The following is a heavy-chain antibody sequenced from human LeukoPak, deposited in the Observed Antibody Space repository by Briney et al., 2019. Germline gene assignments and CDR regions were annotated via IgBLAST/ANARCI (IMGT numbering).Heavy chain of an antibody. CDR2: IYYSGST. J-gene: IGHJ4*02. CDR1: GGSISSYY. Sequence: SETLSLTCTVSGGSISSYYWSWIRQPPGKGLEWIGYIYYSGSTNYNPSLKSRVTISADTSKNQFSLKLSSVTAADTAVYYCARGTPTYYYGSGSHHGGYYFDYWGQGTLVTVSS. V-gene: IGHV4-59*01. D-gene: IGHD3-10*01. CDR3: ARGTPTYYYGSGSHHGGYYFDY.